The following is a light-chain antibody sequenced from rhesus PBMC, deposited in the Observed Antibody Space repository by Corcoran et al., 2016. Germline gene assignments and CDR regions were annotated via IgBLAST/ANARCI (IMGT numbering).Light chain of an antibody. Sequence: DIVMTQTPLSLPVTLGEPASISCRSSQSLLDSEDGNTYLEWYLQKPGQSPQLLIYEVSNRASGVPDRFSGGGADTDFTLKISRVEAEDVGVYYCMQALEFPFTFGPGTKLDIK. CDR3: MQALEFPFT. CDR2: EVS. CDR1: QSLLDSEDGNTY. V-gene: IGKV2-104*01. J-gene: IGKJ3*01.